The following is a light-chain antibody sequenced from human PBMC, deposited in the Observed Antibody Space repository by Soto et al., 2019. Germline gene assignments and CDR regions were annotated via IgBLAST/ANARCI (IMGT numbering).Light chain of an antibody. CDR1: SSDVGSYNL. V-gene: IGLV2-23*01. Sequence: HSALTQPASVSGSPGQSITMSCAGASSDVGSYNLVSWYQQYPGKAPKLIIYEGNKRPSGVSNRFSGSGSGNTASLTISGLQAEDAADYYCCSYTGSSTSFGGGTKVTVL. CDR3: CSYTGSSTS. J-gene: IGLJ3*02. CDR2: EGN.